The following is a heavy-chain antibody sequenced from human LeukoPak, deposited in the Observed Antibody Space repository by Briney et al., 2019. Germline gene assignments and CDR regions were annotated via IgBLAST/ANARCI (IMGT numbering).Heavy chain of an antibody. D-gene: IGHD3-22*01. J-gene: IGHJ4*02. Sequence: PGGSLRLSCAASGFTFSTYSMNWVRQAPGKGLEWVSSISSGSSFIYYADSVKGRFTISRDNAKNSPFLQMNSLRAEDTAVYYCARESSGYLYWGQGTLVTVSS. V-gene: IGHV3-21*01. CDR3: ARESSGYLY. CDR2: ISSGSSFI. CDR1: GFTFSTYS.